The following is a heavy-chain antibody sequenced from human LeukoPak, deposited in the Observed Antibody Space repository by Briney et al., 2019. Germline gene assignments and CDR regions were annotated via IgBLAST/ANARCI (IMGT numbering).Heavy chain of an antibody. Sequence: SVKVSCKASGGTFSSYAISWVRQAPGQGLEWMGGIIPIFGTANYAQKFQGRVTITADESTSTAYMELSSLRSEDTAVYYCARDWTYCSGGSCCSGPFDYWGQGTLVTVSS. CDR1: GGTFSSYA. CDR2: IIPIFGTA. V-gene: IGHV1-69*01. J-gene: IGHJ4*02. D-gene: IGHD2-15*01. CDR3: ARDWTYCSGGSCCSGPFDY.